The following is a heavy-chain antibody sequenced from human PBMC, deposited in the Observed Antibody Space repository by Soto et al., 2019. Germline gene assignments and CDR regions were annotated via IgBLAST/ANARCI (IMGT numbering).Heavy chain of an antibody. J-gene: IGHJ4*02. CDR1: GGTFSSYA. V-gene: IGHV1-69*13. D-gene: IGHD3-9*01. Sequence: SVKVSCKASGGTFSSYAISWVRQAPGQGLEWMGGIIPIFGTANYAQKFQGRVTITADESTSTAYMELSSLRSEDTAVYYCATILPHYYDILTGYSHGFDYWGQGTLVTVSS. CDR2: IIPIFGTA. CDR3: ATILPHYYDILTGYSHGFDY.